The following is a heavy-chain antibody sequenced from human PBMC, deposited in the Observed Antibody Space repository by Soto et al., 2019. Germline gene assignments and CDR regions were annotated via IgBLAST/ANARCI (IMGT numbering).Heavy chain of an antibody. CDR1: GFTFSSYS. D-gene: IGHD3-9*01. CDR2: ISSSSSYI. J-gene: IGHJ6*03. Sequence: GGSLRLSCAASGFTFSSYSMNWVRQAPGKGLEWVSSISSSSSYIYYADSVKGRFTISRDNAKNSLYLQMNSLRVEDTAVYYCARVRDILTGPQLPLGYYYYMDVWGKGTTVTVSS. CDR3: ARVRDILTGPQLPLGYYYYMDV. V-gene: IGHV3-21*01.